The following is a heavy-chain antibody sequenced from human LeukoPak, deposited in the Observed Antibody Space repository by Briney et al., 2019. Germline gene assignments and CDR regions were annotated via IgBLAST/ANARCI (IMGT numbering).Heavy chain of an antibody. CDR1: GFIFSNAW. CDR2: IKSRTEGGTT. D-gene: IGHD5-12*01. Sequence: GGSLRLSCAASGFIFSNAWMNWVRQAPGKGLEWVGRIKSRTEGGTTDYAAPVKGRFTISRDDSQNTVDLQISSLTAEDTAMYFCTTTYIVASTRKFGDYWGQGTLVVVSS. V-gene: IGHV3-15*01. J-gene: IGHJ4*02. CDR3: TTTYIVASTRKFGDY.